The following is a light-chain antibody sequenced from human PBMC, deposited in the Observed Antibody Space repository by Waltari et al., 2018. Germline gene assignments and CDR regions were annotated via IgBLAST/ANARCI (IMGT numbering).Light chain of an antibody. J-gene: IGLJ3*02. CDR3: QTGGHGTWV. Sequence: SASLGASVKLTCTLSSGHSSNIIAWHQQQPEKGPRYLMKVNSDGSHSKGDEIPDRFSGSSSGAERYLTISSLQSEDEADYYCQTGGHGTWVFGGGTKLTVL. CDR2: VNSDGSH. V-gene: IGLV4-69*01. CDR1: SGHSSNI.